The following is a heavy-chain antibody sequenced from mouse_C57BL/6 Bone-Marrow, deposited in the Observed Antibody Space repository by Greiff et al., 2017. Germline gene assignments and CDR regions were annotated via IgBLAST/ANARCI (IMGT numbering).Heavy chain of an antibody. V-gene: IGHV1-81*01. CDR2: IYPRGGNT. D-gene: IGHD3-2*02. Sequence: QVQLQQSGAELARPGASVKLSCKASGYTFTSYGISWVKQRTGQGLEWIGEIYPRGGNTYYNEKFKGKATLTADNSSSTAYMGLRSLTSEDSEVYFCAKDSSGYVWFAYWGQGTLVTVSA. CDR3: AKDSSGYVWFAY. CDR1: GYTFTSYG. J-gene: IGHJ3*01.